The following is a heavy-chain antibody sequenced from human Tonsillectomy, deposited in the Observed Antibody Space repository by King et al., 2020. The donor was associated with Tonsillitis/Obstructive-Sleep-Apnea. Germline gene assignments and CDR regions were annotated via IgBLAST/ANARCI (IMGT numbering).Heavy chain of an antibody. V-gene: IGHV2-5*02. CDR3: AHTPYSNSWHNWFDP. Sequence: TLKESGLTLVKPTQTLTLTCTFSGFSLSTSGVGVGWIRQPPGKALEWLALIYWDDDKRYSPSLKTRLTITKDTSKNQVVLTMTNMDPVDTATYYCAHTPYSNSWHNWFDPWGQGTLVTVSS. CDR1: GFSLSTSGVG. CDR2: IYWDDDK. D-gene: IGHD6-6*01. J-gene: IGHJ5*02.